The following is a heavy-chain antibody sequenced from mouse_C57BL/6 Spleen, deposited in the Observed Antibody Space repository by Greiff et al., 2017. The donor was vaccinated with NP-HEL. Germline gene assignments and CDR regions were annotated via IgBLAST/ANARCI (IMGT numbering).Heavy chain of an antibody. Sequence: QVHVKQPGAELVKPGASVKLSCKASGYTFTSYWMHWVKQRPGRGLEWIGRIDPNSGGTKYNEKFKSKATLTVDKPSSTAYMQRSSLTSEDSAVYYCARSGYDYDGYYDGAMDYWGQGTSVTVSS. J-gene: IGHJ4*01. CDR3: ARSGYDYDGYYDGAMDY. CDR2: IDPNSGGT. D-gene: IGHD2-3*01. V-gene: IGHV1-72*01. CDR1: GYTFTSYW.